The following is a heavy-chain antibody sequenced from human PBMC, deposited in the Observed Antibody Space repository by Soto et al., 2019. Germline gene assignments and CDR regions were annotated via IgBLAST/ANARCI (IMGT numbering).Heavy chain of an antibody. J-gene: IGHJ6*02. V-gene: IGHV1-3*01. CDR2: INAGNGNT. CDR3: ARGPVSDD. Sequence: GTSVEVSRQASGYTLPSYGIHWVRQAPGQRLEWTGWINAGNGNTKYSEKFQGRVTITRDTSASTAYLELSSLRAEDTAVYYCARGPVSDDWGQGTKVTVSS. CDR1: GYTLPSYG.